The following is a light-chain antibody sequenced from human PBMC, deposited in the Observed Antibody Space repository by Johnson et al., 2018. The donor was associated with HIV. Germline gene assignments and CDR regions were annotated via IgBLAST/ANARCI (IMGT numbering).Light chain of an antibody. Sequence: QSALTQPPSVSAAPGQKVTISCSGSSSNIGINYVSWFQQLPGTAPKLLIYDNDKRPSGIPDRFSGSKSGTSATLGITGLQTGDEADYYCGTWDSSLSVYVFATGTKVTVL. J-gene: IGLJ1*01. CDR3: GTWDSSLSVYV. CDR2: DND. CDR1: SSNIGINY. V-gene: IGLV1-51*01.